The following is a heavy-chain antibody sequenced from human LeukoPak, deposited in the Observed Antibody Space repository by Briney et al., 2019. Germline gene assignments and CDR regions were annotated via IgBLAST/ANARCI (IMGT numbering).Heavy chain of an antibody. Sequence: ASVKVSCKASGYTFTSYGISWVRQAPGQGLEWMGWISANNGNTNYAQKLQGRVTMTTDTSASTAYMELRSLRSDDTAVYYCARAAVPVLIDYWGQGTLVTVSS. D-gene: IGHD6-19*01. V-gene: IGHV1-18*01. CDR1: GYTFTSYG. CDR3: ARAAVPVLIDY. CDR2: ISANNGNT. J-gene: IGHJ4*02.